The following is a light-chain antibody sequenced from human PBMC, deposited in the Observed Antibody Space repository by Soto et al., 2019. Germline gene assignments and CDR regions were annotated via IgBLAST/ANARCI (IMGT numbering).Light chain of an antibody. CDR2: KAS. Sequence: DIQMTQSPSTLSASVGYRVTITCRASQTIDSWLAWYQQRPGKPPNLLIYKASTLASGVPSRFSGSGSGTDFTLTISCLQSEDFATYYCQQYYSYPLNFGGGTKVDIK. J-gene: IGKJ4*01. V-gene: IGKV1-5*03. CDR3: QQYYSYPLN. CDR1: QTIDSW.